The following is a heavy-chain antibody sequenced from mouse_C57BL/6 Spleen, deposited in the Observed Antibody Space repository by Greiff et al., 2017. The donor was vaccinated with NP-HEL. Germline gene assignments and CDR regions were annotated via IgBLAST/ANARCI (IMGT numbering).Heavy chain of an antibody. CDR1: GYTFTSYD. Sequence: QVQLKQSGPELVKPGASVKLSCKASGYTFTSYDINWVKQRPGQGLEWIGWIYPRDGSTKYNEKFKGKATLTVDTSSSTAYMELHSLTSEDSAVYFCARRDYGSRGWYFDVWGTGTTVTVSS. D-gene: IGHD1-1*01. V-gene: IGHV1-85*01. CDR3: ARRDYGSRGWYFDV. J-gene: IGHJ1*03. CDR2: IYPRDGST.